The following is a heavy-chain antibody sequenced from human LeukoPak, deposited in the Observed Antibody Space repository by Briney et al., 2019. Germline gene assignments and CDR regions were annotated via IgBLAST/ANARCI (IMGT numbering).Heavy chain of an antibody. Sequence: SETLSLTCTVSGGSISSGDYYWSWIRQPPGKGLEWIGYIYYSGSTYYNPSLKSRVTISVDTSKNQFSLKLSSVTAADTAVYYCASGCSSTSCYPVRGHYGRGVWAQGPTFTVSS. J-gene: IGHJ6*02. CDR1: GGSISSGDYY. V-gene: IGHV4-30-4*01. CDR3: ASGCSSTSCYPVRGHYGRGV. D-gene: IGHD2-2*01. CDR2: IYYSGST.